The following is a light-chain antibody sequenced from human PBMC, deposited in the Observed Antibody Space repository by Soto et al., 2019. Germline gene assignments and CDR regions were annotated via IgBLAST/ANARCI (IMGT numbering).Light chain of an antibody. Sequence: QSALTQPASVSGSPGQSITISCTGTRSNVGGYNYVSWYQQHPGKAPKLLIYDVSNRPSGVSSRFSASKSGNTASLTISGLQAEDEADYYCSSYTTSSTVVFGGGTKLTVL. CDR3: SSYTTSSTVV. V-gene: IGLV2-14*03. CDR1: RSNVGGYNY. CDR2: DVS. J-gene: IGLJ2*01.